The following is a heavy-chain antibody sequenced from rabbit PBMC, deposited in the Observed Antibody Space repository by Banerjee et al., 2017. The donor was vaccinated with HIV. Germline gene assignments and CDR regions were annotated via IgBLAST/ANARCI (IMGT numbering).Heavy chain of an antibody. V-gene: IGHV1S45*01. CDR3: ARGYSSIGYYFNL. J-gene: IGHJ4*01. CDR1: GFDLSSYYY. CDR2: IYTSSSST. Sequence: QEQLEESGGDLVKPEGSLTLTCTASGFDLSSYYYMCWVRQAPGKGLELIACIYTSSSSTYYASWAKGRFTISKTSSTTVTLQMTSLTAADTATYFCARGYSSIGYYFNLWGPGTLVTVS. D-gene: IGHD1-1*01.